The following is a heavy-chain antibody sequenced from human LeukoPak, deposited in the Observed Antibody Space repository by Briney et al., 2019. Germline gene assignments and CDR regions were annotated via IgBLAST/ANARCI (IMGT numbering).Heavy chain of an antibody. J-gene: IGHJ4*02. CDR3: ARVPESVGINYFDS. D-gene: IGHD1-26*01. Sequence: PSETLSLTCAAYGGSFSGNYWSWVRQPPGKGLEWIGEINYRGSTNYNPSLKSRVTISVDTSKNQFSLKVNSVTAADTAVYYCARVPESVGINYFDSWGQGTLVIVSS. CDR2: INYRGST. V-gene: IGHV4-34*01. CDR1: GGSFSGNY.